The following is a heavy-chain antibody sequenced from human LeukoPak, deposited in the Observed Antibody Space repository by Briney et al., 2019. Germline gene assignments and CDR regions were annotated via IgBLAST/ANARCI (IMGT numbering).Heavy chain of an antibody. CDR1: GFTFSSYA. V-gene: IGHV3-23*01. J-gene: IGHJ4*02. CDR2: ISGSGGST. D-gene: IGHD3-3*01. Sequence: GGSLRLSCAASGFTFSSYAMSWVRQAPGKGLEWVSSISGSGGSTYYADSVKGRFTISRDSSKNTLYLQMNSLRAEDTAVYYCATVGPSGSSYYDFWSANYWGQGTLVTVSS. CDR3: ATVGPSGSSYYDFWSANY.